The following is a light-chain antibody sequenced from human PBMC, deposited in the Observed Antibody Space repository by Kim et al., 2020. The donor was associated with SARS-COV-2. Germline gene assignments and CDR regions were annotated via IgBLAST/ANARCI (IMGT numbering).Light chain of an antibody. CDR2: FDS. CDR1: NIGNEG. V-gene: IGLV3-21*04. J-gene: IGLJ3*02. CDR3: QVWNSGSDQWV. Sequence: APGEAARITGGGNNIGNEGVHWYQQKSGLAPTLVIYFDSDGRSGIFERFSGSNSGNTATLTIRRVEAGDEADYYCQVWNSGSDQWVFGGGTQLTVL.